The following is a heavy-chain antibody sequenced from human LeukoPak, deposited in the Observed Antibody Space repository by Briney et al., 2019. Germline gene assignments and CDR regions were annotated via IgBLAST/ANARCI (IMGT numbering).Heavy chain of an antibody. CDR2: IGESADST. CDR1: GLIFSDQS. J-gene: IGHJ4*02. CDR3: AGAAEHY. D-gene: IGHD2-15*01. V-gene: IGHV3-23*01. Sequence: TGGSLRLSCVVSGLIFSDQSMSWVRQAPGKGLEWVSAIGESADSTYYANSVKGRFTISRDYSKNTLYLQMNSLRVEDTAIYYCAGAAEHYWGQGALVTVSS.